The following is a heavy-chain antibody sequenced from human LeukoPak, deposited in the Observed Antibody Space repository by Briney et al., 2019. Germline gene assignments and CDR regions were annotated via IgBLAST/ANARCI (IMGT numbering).Heavy chain of an antibody. Sequence: SETLSLTCTVSGGSISSSTYYWGWIRQPPGKGLEWIGSIYYSGSTYYNPSLKSRVTISVDTSKNQFSLKLSSVTAADTAVYFCASQLGYDILTGYYKDWGQGTLVTVSS. D-gene: IGHD3-9*01. CDR3: ASQLGYDILTGYYKD. J-gene: IGHJ4*02. CDR1: GGSISSSTYY. CDR2: IYYSGST. V-gene: IGHV4-39*07.